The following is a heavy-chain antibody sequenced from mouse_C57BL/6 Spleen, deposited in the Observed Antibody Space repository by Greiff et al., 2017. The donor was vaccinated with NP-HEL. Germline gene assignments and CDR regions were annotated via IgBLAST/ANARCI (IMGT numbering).Heavy chain of an antibody. V-gene: IGHV1-18*01. CDR2: INPNNGGT. CDR3: ARERDDYDGVYAMDY. CDR1: GYTFTDYN. J-gene: IGHJ4*01. Sequence: EVHLVESGPELVKPGASVKIPCKASGYTFTDYNMDWVKQSHGKSLEWIGDINPNNGGTIYNQKFKGKATLTVDKSSSTAYMELRSLTSEDTAVYYCARERDDYDGVYAMDYWGQGTSVTVSS. D-gene: IGHD2-4*01.